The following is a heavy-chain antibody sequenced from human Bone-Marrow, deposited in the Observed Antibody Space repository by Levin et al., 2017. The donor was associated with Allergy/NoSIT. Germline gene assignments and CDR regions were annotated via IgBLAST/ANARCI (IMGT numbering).Heavy chain of an antibody. CDR3: ARDGAITGRGGWFDP. Sequence: SETLSLTCSVSDGSLTRYQWNWIRQPPGKGPEWLGFVDYSGITDYNDSPKNRITISMDKSTNQFSLQLLSVTEADTAVYYCARDGAITGRGGWFDPWGQGTLVIVSS. CDR1: DGSLTRYQ. V-gene: IGHV4-59*01. J-gene: IGHJ5*02. CDR2: VDYSGIT. D-gene: IGHD1-20*01.